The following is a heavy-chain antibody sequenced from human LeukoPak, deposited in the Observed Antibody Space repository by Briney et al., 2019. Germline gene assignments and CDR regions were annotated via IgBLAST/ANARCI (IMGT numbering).Heavy chain of an antibody. CDR1: GFIFSSYS. CDR3: ARDYITMVRGAIHKAYYFDY. D-gene: IGHD3-10*01. J-gene: IGHJ4*02. V-gene: IGHV3-48*01. CDR2: ISSSSSTI. Sequence: GGSLRLSCAASGFIFSSYSMNWVRQAPGKGLEWVSYISSSSSTIYYADSVKGRFTISRDNAKNSLFLQMNSLRAEDTAVYYCARDYITMVRGAIHKAYYFDYWGQGTLVTVSS.